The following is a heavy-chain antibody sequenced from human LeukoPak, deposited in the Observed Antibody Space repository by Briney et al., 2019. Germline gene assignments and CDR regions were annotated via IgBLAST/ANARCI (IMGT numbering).Heavy chain of an antibody. J-gene: IGHJ6*04. V-gene: IGHV3-7*01. CDR1: GFTFSDYW. Sequence: GGSLRLSCAVSGFTFSDYWMTWVRQAPGRGLEWVANIKEDGSDKQYVDSVQGRFTISRDNAENSLYLQMNSLRAEDTAVYYCVRESSVWVGPGIGRPLDVWGKGTAVTVSS. CDR2: IKEDGSDK. D-gene: IGHD3-16*01. CDR3: VRESSVWVGPGIGRPLDV.